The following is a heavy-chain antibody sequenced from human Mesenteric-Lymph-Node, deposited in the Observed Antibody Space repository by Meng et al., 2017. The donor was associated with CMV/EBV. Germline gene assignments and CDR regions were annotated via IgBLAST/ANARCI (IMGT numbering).Heavy chain of an antibody. CDR3: TRDRGSRAYSGHHSPSYYYYYYGMDV. D-gene: IGHD5-12*01. CDR2: ISWNSENI. J-gene: IGHJ6*02. V-gene: IGHV3-9*01. Sequence: SLKISCAASGLTLKDHAMHWVRQAPGKGLEWVSGISWNSENIGYADSVKGRFTISRDNAKNSLYLQMNSLRAEDTAVYYCTRDRGSRAYSGHHSPSYYYYYYGMDVWGQGTTVTVSS. CDR1: GLTLKDHA.